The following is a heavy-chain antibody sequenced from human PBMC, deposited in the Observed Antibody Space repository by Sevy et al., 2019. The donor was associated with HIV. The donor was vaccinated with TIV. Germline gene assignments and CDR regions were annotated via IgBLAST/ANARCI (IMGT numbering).Heavy chain of an antibody. J-gene: IGHJ4*02. D-gene: IGHD6-13*01. Sequence: SETLSLTCTVSGGSISSGGYYWSWIRQHPGKGLEWIGYIYYSGSTYYNPSLKSRVTISVDTSKNQFSLKLSSVTAADTAVYYGARRHSSSWYHYFDYWGQGTLVTVSS. CDR1: GGSISSGGYY. CDR2: IYYSGST. V-gene: IGHV4-31*03. CDR3: ARRHSSSWYHYFDY.